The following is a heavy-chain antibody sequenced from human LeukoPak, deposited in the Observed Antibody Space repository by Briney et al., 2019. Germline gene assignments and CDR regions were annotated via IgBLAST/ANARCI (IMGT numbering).Heavy chain of an antibody. V-gene: IGHV3-23*01. CDR1: GFTFDSYA. CDR2: ISGSGGDT. CDR3: VKDLGSDPFYYYYFGMDV. Sequence: GGSLRLSCAASGFTFDSYAMTWVRQAPGKGLEWVSRISGSGGDTYYVDDVKGRFTISRDNSKNMLYLQMNSLRAADTAVYFCVKDLGSDPFYYYYFGMDVWGQGTTVTVSS. J-gene: IGHJ6*02. D-gene: IGHD7-27*01.